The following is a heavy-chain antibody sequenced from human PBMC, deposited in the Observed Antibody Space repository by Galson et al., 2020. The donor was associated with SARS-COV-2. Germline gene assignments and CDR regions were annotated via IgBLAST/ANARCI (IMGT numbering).Heavy chain of an antibody. CDR2: INHSGSS. CDR3: ARRVTVVGGILLGHGMDV. D-gene: IGHD3-10*01. J-gene: IGHJ6*02. CDR1: GGSFSGYY. V-gene: IGHV4-34*01. Sequence: SATLSPTCAVSGGSFSGYYWTSIRHPAGEGLAWLGEINHSGSSNYNPPLKSRVTMSLDTAKNQCSLKVSSVTAADTGVYYCARRVTVVGGILLGHGMDVGGQGTTGTV.